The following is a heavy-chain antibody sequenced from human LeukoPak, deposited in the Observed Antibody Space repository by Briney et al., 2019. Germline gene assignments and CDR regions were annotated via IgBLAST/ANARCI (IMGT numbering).Heavy chain of an antibody. CDR2: INQSGST. CDR3: ARGNYGSDC. V-gene: IGHV4-34*01. J-gene: IGHJ4*02. Sequence: SETLSLTCAVFGGSFSGYFWSWIRQPPGKGLEWIGEINQSGSTNYNPSLKSRVTISVDTSKNQFSLKLSSMTAADTAVYYCARGNYGSDCWGQGTLVTVSS. D-gene: IGHD3-10*01. CDR1: GGSFSGYF.